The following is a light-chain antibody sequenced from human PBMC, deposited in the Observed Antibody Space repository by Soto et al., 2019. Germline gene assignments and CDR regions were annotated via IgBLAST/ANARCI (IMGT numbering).Light chain of an antibody. J-gene: IGKJ4*01. CDR1: QGIRED. Sequence: DIQMTQSPPSLSASVGDRVTITCLARQGIREDLAWYQQKPGKAPTRLIYGVSSLQNGVPSRFSATGSGTEFTLTISSLQPEDFATYYCLQHQTYPLSFGGGGKVAIK. CDR3: LQHQTYPLS. V-gene: IGKV1-17*01. CDR2: GVS.